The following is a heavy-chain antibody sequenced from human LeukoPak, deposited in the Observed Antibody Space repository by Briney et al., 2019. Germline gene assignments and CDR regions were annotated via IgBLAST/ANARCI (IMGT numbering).Heavy chain of an antibody. V-gene: IGHV3-30*18. Sequence: GGSLRLSCAASGFTFSSYGMHWVRQAPGKGLEWVAVISSDGNNKNYVDSVKGRFTFSRDNSKNTLYLQMNSLRAEDTAVYYCAEGNDIGGYYYPHFDYWGQGTLVTVSS. CDR1: GFTFSSYG. CDR3: AEGNDIGGYYYPHFDY. D-gene: IGHD3-22*01. CDR2: ISSDGNNK. J-gene: IGHJ4*02.